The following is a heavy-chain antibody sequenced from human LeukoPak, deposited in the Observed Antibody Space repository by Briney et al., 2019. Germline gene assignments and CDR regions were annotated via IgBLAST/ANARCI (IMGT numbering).Heavy chain of an antibody. CDR3: ARVGGYCTTTSCSYGMDV. CDR1: GYTFTVYY. J-gene: IGHJ6*02. D-gene: IGHD2-2*01. V-gene: IGHV1-2*02. Sequence: ASVKVSCKASGYTFTVYYMHWVRQAPGQGLEWMGWLNSNSGGTNYAQKFQGRVTMTRDTSISTAYVELSSLTSDDTAVYYCARVGGYCTTTSCSYGMDVWGQGTTVTVSS. CDR2: LNSNSGGT.